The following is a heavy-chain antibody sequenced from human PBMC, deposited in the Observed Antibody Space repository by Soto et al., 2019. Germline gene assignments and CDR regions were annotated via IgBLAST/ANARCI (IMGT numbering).Heavy chain of an antibody. V-gene: IGHV3-64*01. D-gene: IGHD3-3*01. Sequence: GGSLRLSCAASGFTFSSYAMHWVRQAPGKGLEYVSAISSNGGSTYYANSVKGRFTISRDNSKNTLYLQMGSLRAEDMAVYYCATSGRYDFWSGYYTGTPLFDYWGQGTLVTVSS. CDR3: ATSGRYDFWSGYYTGTPLFDY. J-gene: IGHJ4*02. CDR2: ISSNGGST. CDR1: GFTFSSYA.